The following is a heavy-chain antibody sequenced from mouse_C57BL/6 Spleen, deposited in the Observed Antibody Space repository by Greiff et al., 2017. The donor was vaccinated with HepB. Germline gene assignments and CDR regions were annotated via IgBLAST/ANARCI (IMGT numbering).Heavy chain of an antibody. CDR3: ARGPSTTVPEAMDY. CDR2: IDPSDSET. J-gene: IGHJ4*01. V-gene: IGHV1-52*01. D-gene: IGHD1-1*01. Sequence: VQLQQPGAELVRPGSSVKLSCTASGYTFTSYWMHWVKQRPIQGLEWIGNIDPSDSETHYNQKFKDKATLTVDKSDSTAYMQLRSLTSEDSAVYDCARGPSTTVPEAMDYWGQGTSVTVSS. CDR1: GYTFTSYW.